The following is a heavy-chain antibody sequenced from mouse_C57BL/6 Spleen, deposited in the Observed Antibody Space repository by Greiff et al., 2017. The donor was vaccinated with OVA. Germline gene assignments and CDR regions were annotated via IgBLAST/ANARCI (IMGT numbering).Heavy chain of an antibody. Sequence: QVQLQQPGAELVRPGTSVKLSCKASGYTFTSYWMHWVKQRPGQGLEWIGVIDPSDSYNNYNQKFTGKATLTVDTSSSTAYMQRSNLTSEDSAVDYGARGYYYGSRRYFDVWGTGTTVTVSS. CDR1: GYTFTSYW. CDR3: ARGYYYGSRRYFDV. V-gene: IGHV1-59*01. J-gene: IGHJ1*03. CDR2: IDPSDSYN. D-gene: IGHD1-1*01.